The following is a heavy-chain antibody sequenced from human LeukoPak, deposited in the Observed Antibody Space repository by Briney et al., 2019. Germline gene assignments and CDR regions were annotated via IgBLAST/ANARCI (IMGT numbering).Heavy chain of an antibody. CDR1: GFTFSNAW. CDR3: TTDQSLATSPLFAEYFQH. V-gene: IGHV3-15*01. Sequence: PGGSLRLSCAASGFTFSNAWMSWVRQAPGKGLEWVGRIKSKTDGGTTDYAAPVKGRFTISRDDSKNTLYLQMNSLKTEDTAVYYCTTDQSLATSPLFAEYFQHWGQGTLVTVSS. D-gene: IGHD6-13*01. CDR2: IKSKTDGGTT. J-gene: IGHJ1*01.